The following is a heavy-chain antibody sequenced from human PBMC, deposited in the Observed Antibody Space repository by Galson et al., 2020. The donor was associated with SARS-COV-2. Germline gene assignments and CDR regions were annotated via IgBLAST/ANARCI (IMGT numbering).Heavy chain of an antibody. D-gene: IGHD6-13*01. J-gene: IGHJ3*02. Sequence: ASETLSLTCIISGVSVKTNNWSTWVRQSPGKGLEWIGEVYHTGSAHYNPSLKSRVTLSVDQSKNHFSLNLTSVTAADTAVYYCARGGGMGTRDAFDIWGQG. CDR1: GVSVKTNNW. V-gene: IGHV4-4*02. CDR3: ARGGGMGTRDAFDI. CDR2: VYHTGSA.